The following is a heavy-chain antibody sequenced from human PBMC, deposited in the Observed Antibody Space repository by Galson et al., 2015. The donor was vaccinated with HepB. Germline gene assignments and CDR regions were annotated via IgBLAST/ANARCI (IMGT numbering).Heavy chain of an antibody. CDR1: GYAFTSYG. Sequence: SVKVSCKASGYAFTSYGINWLRQAPGQGLEWMGWISAYNGNTNYAQRFQGRVTMTTDTSTSTVYMELRSLRSDDTAVYYCVRLYCTSTTCNAYYFDYWGQGTLVTVSS. CDR3: VRLYCTSTTCNAYYFDY. CDR2: ISAYNGNT. J-gene: IGHJ4*02. D-gene: IGHD2-2*01. V-gene: IGHV1-18*01.